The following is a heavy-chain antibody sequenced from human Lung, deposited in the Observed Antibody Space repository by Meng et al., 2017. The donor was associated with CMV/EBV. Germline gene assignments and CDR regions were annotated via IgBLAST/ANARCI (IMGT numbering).Heavy chain of an antibody. CDR2: IKPDGSEK. CDR3: ARGGSNGGYLPH. J-gene: IGHJ4*02. Sequence: GESLKISCAASGFTFRTYWMSWVRQAPGKGLEWVANIKPDGSEKSYVDYVKGRFTISRDNAENSLYLQMDSLRAEDTAVYYCARGGSNGGYLPHWGQGTRVTVSS. CDR1: GFTFRTYW. D-gene: IGHD4-17*01. V-gene: IGHV3-7*01.